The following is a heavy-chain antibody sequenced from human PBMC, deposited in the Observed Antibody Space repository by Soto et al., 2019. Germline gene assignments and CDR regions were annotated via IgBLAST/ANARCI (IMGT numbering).Heavy chain of an antibody. V-gene: IGHV3-30*03. Sequence: QVQLVESGGGVVQPGRSPRLSCAASGFSFNYYGMHWVRQAPGKGLEWVAGISYDGSNKYYADSVKGRFTISRDNSKNTVYLQMNSLRAEDTAVYYCATDPGFCSTSSCSLEYWGQGTLVTVSS. CDR1: GFSFNYYG. J-gene: IGHJ4*02. CDR2: ISYDGSNK. CDR3: ATDPGFCSTSSCSLEY. D-gene: IGHD2-15*01.